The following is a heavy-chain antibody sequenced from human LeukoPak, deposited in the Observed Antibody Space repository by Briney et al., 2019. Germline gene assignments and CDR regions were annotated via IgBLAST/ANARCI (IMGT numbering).Heavy chain of an antibody. CDR3: AKGIDYGDYEVFDP. Sequence: GGSLRLSCAASGFTVSSNYMSWVRQAPGKGLEWVSAISGSGGSTYYADSVKGRFTISRDNSKNTLYLQMNSLRAEDTAVYYCAKGIDYGDYEVFDPWGQGTLVTVSS. V-gene: IGHV3-23*01. CDR2: ISGSGGST. CDR1: GFTVSSNY. D-gene: IGHD4-17*01. J-gene: IGHJ5*02.